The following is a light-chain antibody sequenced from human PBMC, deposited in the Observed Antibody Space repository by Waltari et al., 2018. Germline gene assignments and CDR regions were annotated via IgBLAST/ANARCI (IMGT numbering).Light chain of an antibody. CDR3: MQGLHLPRT. Sequence: DVVMTQTPLSLSVTPGQPASISCKSSQSRLPSDGQTYLYWFLQKPGQSPQLLSYAVSSRVSGVPTKFSGSGSETDFTLKISRVEAEDFGVYYCMQGLHLPRTFGQGTKVEMK. CDR2: AVS. V-gene: IGKV2-29*02. CDR1: QSRLPSDGQTY. J-gene: IGKJ1*01.